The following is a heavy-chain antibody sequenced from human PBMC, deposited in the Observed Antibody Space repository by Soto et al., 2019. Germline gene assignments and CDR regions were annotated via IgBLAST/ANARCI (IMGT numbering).Heavy chain of an antibody. CDR3: ARAYYDRSGYAVDP. Sequence: QVHLQESGPGLVKPSETLSLTCRVSGGSISNDYWTWIRQPPGKGLEWIGYIYKGGSINYNPSLKSRVTISVDTSNNRFSLKLSSVTAADTAVYYCARAYYDRSGYAVDPWGQGTLVTVSS. J-gene: IGHJ5*02. D-gene: IGHD3-22*01. V-gene: IGHV4-4*09. CDR2: IYKGGSI. CDR1: GGSISNDY.